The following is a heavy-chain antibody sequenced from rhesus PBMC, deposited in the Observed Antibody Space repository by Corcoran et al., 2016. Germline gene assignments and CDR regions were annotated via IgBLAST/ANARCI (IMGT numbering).Heavy chain of an antibody. V-gene: IGHV4S10*01. Sequence: QLQLQESGPGVVKPSEPLSLPCAVSGVSISASSRWSLIRLPPGQGLAWIGYIYGSSTSTNYNPSLKSRVTMSKDTSKNQFSLKLSSVTAADTAVYYCAREDYGSSLSDDAFDFWGQGLRVTVSS. CDR3: AREDYGSSLSDDAFDF. CDR2: IYGSSTST. CDR1: GVSISASSR. D-gene: IGHD4-29*01. J-gene: IGHJ3*01.